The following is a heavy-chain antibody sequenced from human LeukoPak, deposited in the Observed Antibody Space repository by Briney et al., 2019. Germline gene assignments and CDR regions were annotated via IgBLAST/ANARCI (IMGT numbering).Heavy chain of an antibody. D-gene: IGHD3-16*01. J-gene: IGHJ4*02. CDR1: RGSINNQY. CDR2: MYTNGES. V-gene: IGHV4-4*07. Sequence: SETLSLTCTVSRGSINNQYWSWIRQPAGEGLEWIGRMYTNGESDYNPSLKSRVAMSVDTSKSQFSLKLNYMTAADTALYYCARGYYGGAVDSWGQGILVIVSS. CDR3: ARGYYGGAVDS.